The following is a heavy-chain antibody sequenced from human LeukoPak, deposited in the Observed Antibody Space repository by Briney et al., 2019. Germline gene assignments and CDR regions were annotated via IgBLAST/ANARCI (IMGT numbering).Heavy chain of an antibody. CDR2: IYYSGST. D-gene: IGHD2-15*01. J-gene: IGHJ1*01. CDR1: GGSISSYY. CDR3: ARGRVVMVA. Sequence: SETLSLTCTVSGGSISSYYWSWIRQPPGKGLEWIGYIYYSGSTNYNPSLKSRVTISVDTSKNQFSLKLSSVTAADTAVYYCARGRVVMVAWGQGTPVTVSS. V-gene: IGHV4-59*01.